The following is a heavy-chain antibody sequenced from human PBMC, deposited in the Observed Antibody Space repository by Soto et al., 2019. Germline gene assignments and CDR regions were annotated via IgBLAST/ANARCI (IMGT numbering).Heavy chain of an antibody. D-gene: IGHD6-19*01. CDR3: ARHPHAVAGPGAFDI. CDR1: GYSFTSYW. CDR2: IYPGDSDT. V-gene: IGHV5-51*01. Sequence: GESLKISCKGSGYSFTSYWIGWVRQMPGKGLEWMGIIYPGDSDTRYSPSFQGQVTISADKSISTAYLQWSSLKASDTAMYYCARHPHAVAGPGAFDIWGQGTMVTVSS. J-gene: IGHJ3*02.